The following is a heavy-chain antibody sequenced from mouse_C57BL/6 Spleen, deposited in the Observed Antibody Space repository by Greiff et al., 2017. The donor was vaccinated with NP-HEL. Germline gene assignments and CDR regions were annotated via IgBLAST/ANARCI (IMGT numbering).Heavy chain of an antibody. CDR3: ANLLRYYAMDY. CDR2: INPNNGGT. Sequence: VQLQQSGPELVKPGASVKISCKASGYTFTDYYMNWVKQSHGKSLEWIGDINPNNGGTSYNQKFKGKATLTVDKSSSTAYMELRSLTSEDSAVYYCANLLRYYAMDYWGQGTSVTVSS. D-gene: IGHD1-1*01. J-gene: IGHJ4*01. V-gene: IGHV1-26*01. CDR1: GYTFTDYY.